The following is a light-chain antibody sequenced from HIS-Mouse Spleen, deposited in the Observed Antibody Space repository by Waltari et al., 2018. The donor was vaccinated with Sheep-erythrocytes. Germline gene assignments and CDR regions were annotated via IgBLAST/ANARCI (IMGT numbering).Light chain of an antibody. V-gene: IGKV1-8*01. CDR3: QQYYSYPYT. CDR1: QGISSY. CDR2: AAS. J-gene: IGKJ2*01. Sequence: AIRMTQSPSSLSASTGDRVTITCRARQGISSYLAWYQQKPGKAPKLLIYAASTLQSGVPSRFGGGGSGTDFTLTVSCLQSEDFATYYCQQYYSYPYTFGQGTKLEIK.